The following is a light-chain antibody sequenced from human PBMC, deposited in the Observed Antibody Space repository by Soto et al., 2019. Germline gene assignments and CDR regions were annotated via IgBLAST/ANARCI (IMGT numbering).Light chain of an antibody. V-gene: IGKV1-5*01. CDR2: DAS. Sequence: DIQMTQSPSTLSVSVGDSVTITGRASQSISTWSAWYQQQPGKAPKLRIYDASSLESGVPSRFSGSGSGTEFSLTISSLQPDDCATYYCQQGKSVPLTFGGGTKVDIK. J-gene: IGKJ4*02. CDR1: QSISTW. CDR3: QQGKSVPLT.